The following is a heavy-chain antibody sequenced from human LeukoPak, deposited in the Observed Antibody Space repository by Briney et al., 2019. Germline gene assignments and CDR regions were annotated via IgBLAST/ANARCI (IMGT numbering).Heavy chain of an antibody. CDR3: AREGSGSDAFDI. D-gene: IGHD1-26*01. CDR1: GFTFSSYW. J-gene: IGHJ3*02. V-gene: IGHV3-74*01. Sequence: PGGSLRLSCVVSGFTFSSYWMHWVRQAPGKGLVWVSRINSDGSSTSYADSVKGRFTISRDNAKNTLYLQMSSLRAEDTAVYYCAREGSGSDAFDIWGQGTMVTVSS. CDR2: INSDGSST.